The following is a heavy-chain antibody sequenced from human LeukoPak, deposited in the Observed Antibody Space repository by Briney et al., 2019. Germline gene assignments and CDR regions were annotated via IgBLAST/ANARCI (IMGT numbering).Heavy chain of an antibody. V-gene: IGHV3-20*04. J-gene: IGHJ4*02. Sequence: GGSLRLSCTASGFAFDEHGMSWVRQVPGKGLEWVSGINWSGGSTGYADPLRGRFTISRDNAKNSLYLQMDSLRAEDTALYYCPRASITSPFYFDYWGQGTLVTVSS. D-gene: IGHD2-2*01. CDR2: INWSGGST. CDR3: PRASITSPFYFDY. CDR1: GFAFDEHG.